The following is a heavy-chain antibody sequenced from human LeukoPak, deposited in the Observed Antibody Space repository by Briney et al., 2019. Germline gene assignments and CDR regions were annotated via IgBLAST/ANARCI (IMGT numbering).Heavy chain of an antibody. D-gene: IGHD5-18*01. CDR2: IYYSGSS. CDR3: ARRGDTALAGGYFDY. V-gene: IGHV4-34*01. Sequence: PSETLSLTCAVYGGSFSGYYWSWIRQPPGKGLEWIGNIYYSGSSYYSPSLRSRVTIFVDTSRNQFSLKLSSVTAADAAVYYCARRGDTALAGGYFDYWGQGTLVTVSS. J-gene: IGHJ4*02. CDR1: GGSFSGYY.